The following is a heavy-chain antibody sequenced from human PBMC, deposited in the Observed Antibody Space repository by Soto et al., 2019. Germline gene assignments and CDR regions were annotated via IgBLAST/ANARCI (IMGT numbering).Heavy chain of an antibody. Sequence: SSETLSLTCSVSGDSISSVAHYWAWIRQPPGKGLEWIGEIYHSGSTNYNPSLKSRVTISVDKSKNQFSLKLSSVTAEDTAVYYCARVAVRAFDIWGQGTMVTVSS. J-gene: IGHJ3*02. CDR1: GDSISSVAHY. V-gene: IGHV4-39*07. CDR2: IYHSGST. D-gene: IGHD3-10*01. CDR3: ARVAVRAFDI.